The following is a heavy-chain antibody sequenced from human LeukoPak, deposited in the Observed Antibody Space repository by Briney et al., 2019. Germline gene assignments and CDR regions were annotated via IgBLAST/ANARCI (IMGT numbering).Heavy chain of an antibody. CDR2: INPSGGST. CDR1: GYTFTSYY. D-gene: IGHD3-22*01. J-gene: IGHJ4*02. Sequence: ASVKVSCKASGYTFTSYYMHWARQAPGQGLEWMGIINPSGGSTSYAQKFQGRVTMTRDTSTSTVYMELSSLRSEDTAVYYCARVSYYYDSSGRVYYFDYWGQGTLVTVSS. CDR3: ARVSYYYDSSGRVYYFDY. V-gene: IGHV1-46*01.